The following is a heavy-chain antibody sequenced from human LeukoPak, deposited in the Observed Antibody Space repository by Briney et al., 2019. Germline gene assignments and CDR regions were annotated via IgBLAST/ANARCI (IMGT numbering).Heavy chain of an antibody. CDR3: AKTHRSGLLGYMDV. J-gene: IGHJ6*03. D-gene: IGHD3-22*01. CDR1: GFTFSNYW. CDR2: INGDGRST. V-gene: IGHV3-74*01. Sequence: GGSLRLSCAASGFTFSNYWMHWVRQAPGKGLVWVSRINGDGRSTTYADSVNGRFTISRDNAENTLYLQMNSLRAEDTALYYCAKTHRSGLLGYMDVWGKGTTVTISS.